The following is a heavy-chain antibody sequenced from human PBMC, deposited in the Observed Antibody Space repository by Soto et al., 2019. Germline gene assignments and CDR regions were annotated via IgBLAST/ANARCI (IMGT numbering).Heavy chain of an antibody. CDR3: ARPHGGSSGWDNWFDP. J-gene: IGHJ5*02. V-gene: IGHV4-59*01. Sequence: NPSETLSLTCTVSGGSISSYYWTWIRQPPGKGLGWIGYIYYGGSTNYNPSLKSRVTISIDTSKNQFSLKLSSVTPADTAVYYCARPHGGSSGWDNWFDPWGQGTLVTVSS. CDR2: IYYGGST. CDR1: GGSISSYY. D-gene: IGHD6-25*01.